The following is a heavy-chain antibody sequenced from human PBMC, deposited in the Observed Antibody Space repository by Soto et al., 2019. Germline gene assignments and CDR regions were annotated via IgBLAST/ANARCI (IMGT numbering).Heavy chain of an antibody. V-gene: IGHV4-39*07. Sequence: SETLSLTCTVSGGSIGSTTYYWGWMRQPPGKGLEWIASFFVGGNTYYNPSLKSRVTISVDKSKNQFSLSLTSVTAADTAVYYCARDCPPGYCLSYWGQGTQVTVSS. J-gene: IGHJ4*02. CDR2: FFVGGNT. CDR1: GGSIGSTTYY. CDR3: ARDCPPGYCLSY. D-gene: IGHD2-15*01.